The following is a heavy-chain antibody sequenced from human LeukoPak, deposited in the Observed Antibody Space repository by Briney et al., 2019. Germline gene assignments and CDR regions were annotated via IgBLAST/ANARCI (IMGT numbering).Heavy chain of an antibody. Sequence: GGSLRLSCAASGFTFSNAWMSWVRQAPGKGLEWVGRIKTKTDGGTIDYAAPVKGRFTISRDDSENTLHLQMNSLKTEDTAVYYCTTSYYDSSGYRNWGQGTLVTVSS. V-gene: IGHV3-15*01. CDR1: GFTFSNAW. J-gene: IGHJ4*02. D-gene: IGHD3-22*01. CDR2: IKTKTDGGTI. CDR3: TTSYYDSSGYRN.